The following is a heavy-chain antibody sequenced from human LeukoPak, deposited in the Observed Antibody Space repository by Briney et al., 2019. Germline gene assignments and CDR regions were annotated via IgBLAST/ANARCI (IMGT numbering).Heavy chain of an antibody. CDR3: ATVSMVRGVESDY. CDR1: GGSISSSTYH. CDR2: IYYSGST. D-gene: IGHD3-10*01. J-gene: IGHJ4*02. V-gene: IGHV4-39*01. Sequence: SETLSLTCTVPGGSISSSTYHWGWIRQPPGKGLEWIGSIYYSGSTYYNPSLKRRVTISVDTSKNQFPLKLSSVTAPDTAVYYCATVSMVRGVESDYWGQGTLVTVSS.